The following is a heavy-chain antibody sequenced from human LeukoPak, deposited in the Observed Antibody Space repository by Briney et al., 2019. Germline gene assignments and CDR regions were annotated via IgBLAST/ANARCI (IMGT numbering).Heavy chain of an antibody. CDR3: VRDYDYAPDY. CDR2: IRYSGVTM. CDR1: VFTFSNYN. Sequence: QPGGSLRLSCVASVFTFSNYNMNWVRQAPGKGLEWVSNIRYSGVTMYYADSVKGRFTISRDNARNSLYLQMNSLRDEDTAVYYCVRDYDYAPDYWGQGTLVTVSS. J-gene: IGHJ4*02. D-gene: IGHD4-17*01. V-gene: IGHV3-48*02.